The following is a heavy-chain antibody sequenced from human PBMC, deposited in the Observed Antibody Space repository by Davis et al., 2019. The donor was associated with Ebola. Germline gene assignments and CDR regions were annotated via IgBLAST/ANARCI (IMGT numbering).Heavy chain of an antibody. CDR2: ISGSGRTT. J-gene: IGHJ6*02. CDR3: AKAAPKAVAVYGMDV. D-gene: IGHD6-19*01. Sequence: GESLKISCAASGFTFSSYAMSWVRQAPGKGLEWFSAISGSGRTTYYADSVKGRFTISRDNSKNTLYLQMNSLRAEDTAVYYCAKAAPKAVAVYGMDVWGQGTTVTVSS. V-gene: IGHV3-23*01. CDR1: GFTFSSYA.